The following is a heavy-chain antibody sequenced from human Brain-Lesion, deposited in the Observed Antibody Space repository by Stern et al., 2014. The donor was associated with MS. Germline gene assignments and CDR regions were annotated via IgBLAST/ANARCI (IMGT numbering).Heavy chain of an antibody. CDR3: ARGRVVPGFQYYATDV. CDR1: GGSISSGGYY. CDR2: IFNSGSP. Sequence: MQLVESGPGLVKPSQTLSLSCTVSGGSISSGGYYWSWIRQPAGKGLEWIGRIFNSGSPRHNPPLQSRVTISIDTSKNQFSLRLNPMTAADTAVYYCARGRVVPGFQYYATDVWGQGTTVIVSS. D-gene: IGHD2-2*01. J-gene: IGHJ6*02. V-gene: IGHV4-61*02.